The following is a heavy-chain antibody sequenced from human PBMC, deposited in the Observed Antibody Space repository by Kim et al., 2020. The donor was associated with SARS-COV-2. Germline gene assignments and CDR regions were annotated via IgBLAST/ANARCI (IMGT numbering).Heavy chain of an antibody. CDR3: ARGGIQVAGIDNVDY. V-gene: IGHV3-13*01. CDR1: GFTFRNFD. Sequence: GGSLRLSCAASGFTFRNFDMHWVRHVTGKGLEWVSAIGIADDTHYSDSVKGRFTISRENAKNSVYLQMNSLRVGDIAVYYCARGGIQVAGIDNVDYWGLGTLVTVSS. CDR2: IGIADDT. J-gene: IGHJ4*02. D-gene: IGHD6-19*01.